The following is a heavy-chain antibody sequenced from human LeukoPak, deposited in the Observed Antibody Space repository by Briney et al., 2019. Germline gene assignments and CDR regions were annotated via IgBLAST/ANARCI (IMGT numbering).Heavy chain of an antibody. CDR2: VNLQGGT. D-gene: IGHD3-22*01. Sequence: PSETLSLTCDVSGGSITQTNYWTWVRQPPGKGLEWIGEVNLQGGTNYNPSLLRRVAISVDTSANHVSLQMTSVTAADTAVYYCARHIGTTSSGYYPYWGQGTLVTVSS. CDR3: ARHIGTTSSGYYPY. CDR1: GGSITQTNY. J-gene: IGHJ4*02. V-gene: IGHV4-4*02.